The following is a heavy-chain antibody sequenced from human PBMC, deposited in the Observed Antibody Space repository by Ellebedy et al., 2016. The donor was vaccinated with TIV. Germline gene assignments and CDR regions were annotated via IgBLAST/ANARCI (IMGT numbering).Heavy chain of an antibody. D-gene: IGHD1-26*01. J-gene: IGHJ4*02. CDR1: GFSFDGYT. CDR3: AVLVGATNVDY. Sequence: GGSLRLXCVASGFSFDGYTMHWVRQRPGKGLEWVSSVGWKGDNFDYADSVKGRFTISRDNAKNSLYLQMNSLRPEDTALYYCAVLVGATNVDYWGQGTLVTVSS. V-gene: IGHV3-9*01. CDR2: VGWKGDNF.